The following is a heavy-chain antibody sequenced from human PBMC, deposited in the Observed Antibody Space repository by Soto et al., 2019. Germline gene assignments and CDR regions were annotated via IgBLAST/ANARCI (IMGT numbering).Heavy chain of an antibody. V-gene: IGHV3-23*01. Sequence: GGSLRLSCAASGFTFSSNSMSWVRQAPGKGLEWVSAISGTSGRTYYADSVKGRFTISRDNSMSTLYLQMNSLRAEDTAVYYCAKDGRGGTWDYWGQGT. D-gene: IGHD2-15*01. CDR2: ISGTSGRT. CDR1: GFTFSSNS. CDR3: AKDGRGGTWDY. J-gene: IGHJ4*02.